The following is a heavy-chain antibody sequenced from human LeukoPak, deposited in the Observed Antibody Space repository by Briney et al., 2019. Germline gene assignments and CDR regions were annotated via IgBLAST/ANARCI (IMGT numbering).Heavy chain of an antibody. CDR3: ARDHDFWRGYFDY. J-gene: IGHJ4*02. CDR1: GFTFSSYS. CDR2: ISSSSSYI. D-gene: IGHD3-3*01. Sequence: PGGSLRLXCAASGFTFSSYSMNWVRQAPGKGLEWVSSISSSSSYIYYADSVKGRFTISRDNAKNSLYLQMNSLRAEDTAVYYCARDHDFWRGYFDYWGQGTLVTVSS. V-gene: IGHV3-21*01.